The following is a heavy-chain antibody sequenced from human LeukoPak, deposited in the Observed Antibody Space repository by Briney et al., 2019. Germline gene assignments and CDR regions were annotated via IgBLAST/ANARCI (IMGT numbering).Heavy chain of an antibody. CDR1: GFTFDDYA. CDR3: AKDEGWEVRGVMGY. V-gene: IGHV3-9*01. CDR2: ISWNSGSI. D-gene: IGHD3-10*01. Sequence: GRSLRLSCAASGFTFDDYAMHWVRQAPGKGLGWVSGISWNSGSIDYADSVKGRFTISRDNAKNSLYLQMNSLRAEDTALYYCAKDEGWEVRGVMGYWGQGTLVTVSS. J-gene: IGHJ4*02.